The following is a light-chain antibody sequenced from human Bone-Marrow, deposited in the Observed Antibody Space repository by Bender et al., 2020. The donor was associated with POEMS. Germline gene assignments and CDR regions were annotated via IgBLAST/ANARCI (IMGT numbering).Light chain of an antibody. J-gene: IGLJ3*02. Sequence: QSALTQPASVSGSPGQSITISCTGTYSDVGGHNFVSWYQQRPGKAPQVMIYGVTNRPSGVSNRFSGSKSGNTASLTISGLQAEDEADYYCSSYTSSYNWVFGGGTRLTVL. CDR1: YSDVGGHNF. V-gene: IGLV2-14*03. CDR2: GVT. CDR3: SSYTSSYNWV.